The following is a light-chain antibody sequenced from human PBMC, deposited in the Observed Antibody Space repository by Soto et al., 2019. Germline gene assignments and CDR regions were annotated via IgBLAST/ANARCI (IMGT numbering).Light chain of an antibody. V-gene: IGKV1-5*01. Sequence: DIQMTQSPSTLSASVGDRVTISCRASQTINNWLAWYQQKPGKAPKVLVYDASRLESGVPSRFSGSGSGTDFTLTISSLHPDDVATYYCQQYNRYWTFGQGTKVEIK. CDR3: QQYNRYWT. CDR2: DAS. J-gene: IGKJ1*01. CDR1: QTINNW.